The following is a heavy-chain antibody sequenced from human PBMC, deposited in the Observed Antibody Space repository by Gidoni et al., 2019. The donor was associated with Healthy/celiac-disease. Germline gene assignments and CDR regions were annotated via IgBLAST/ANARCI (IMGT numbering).Heavy chain of an antibody. V-gene: IGHV1-69*06. J-gene: IGHJ4*02. Sequence: HVQLVQSGAEVTKPGSSVKVSCQASGGTFRRYAISWVRQAPGQGLEWMGGIIPIFGTANYAQKFQGRVTITADKSTSTAYMELSSLRSEDTAVYYCAIRKANRFGGYYFDYWGQGTLVTVSS. CDR2: IIPIFGTA. CDR3: AIRKANRFGGYYFDY. CDR1: GGTFRRYA. D-gene: IGHD3-10*01.